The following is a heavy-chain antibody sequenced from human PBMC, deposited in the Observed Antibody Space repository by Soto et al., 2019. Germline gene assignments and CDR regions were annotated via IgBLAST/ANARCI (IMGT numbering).Heavy chain of an antibody. D-gene: IGHD5-12*01. Sequence: SVNVSCKASGGTFSSYAISWVRQAPGQGLEWMGGIIPIFGTANYAQKFQGRVTITADESTSTAYMELSSLRSEDTAVYYCARRRDGYNLFDYWGQGTLVTVS. CDR2: IIPIFGTA. J-gene: IGHJ4*02. CDR3: ARRRDGYNLFDY. V-gene: IGHV1-69*13. CDR1: GGTFSSYA.